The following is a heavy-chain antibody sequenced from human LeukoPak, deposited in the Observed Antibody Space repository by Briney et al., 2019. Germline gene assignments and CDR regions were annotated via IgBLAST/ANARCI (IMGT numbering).Heavy chain of an antibody. D-gene: IGHD2-15*01. CDR3: ARAVAGNAFDI. V-gene: IGHV3-74*01. Sequence: PGGSLRLSCGVSGFTFSNYYMHWVRQAPGKGLVWVSRINSDGSSRSYADSVRGRFTIPRDNAKNTLYLQMNSLRAEDTAVYYCARAVAGNAFDIWGQGTMVTVSS. J-gene: IGHJ3*02. CDR1: GFTFSNYY. CDR2: INSDGSSR.